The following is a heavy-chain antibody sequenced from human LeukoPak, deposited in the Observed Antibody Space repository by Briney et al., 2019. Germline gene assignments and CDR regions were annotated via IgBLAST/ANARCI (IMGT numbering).Heavy chain of an antibody. J-gene: IGHJ4*02. CDR1: GYTFTSYG. V-gene: IGHV1-18*01. CDR2: ISAYNGNT. CDR3: ARGTFPGVPAAIFV. Sequence: ASVTVSCKASGYTFTSYGISWVRQAPGQGLEWMGWISAYNGNTNYAQKLQGRVTMTTDTSTSTAYMELRSLRSDDTAVYYCARGTFPGVPAAIFVWGQGTLVTVSS. D-gene: IGHD2-2*01.